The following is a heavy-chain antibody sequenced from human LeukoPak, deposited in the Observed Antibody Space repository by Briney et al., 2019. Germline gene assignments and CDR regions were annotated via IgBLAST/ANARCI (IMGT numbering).Heavy chain of an antibody. V-gene: IGHV3-7*01. J-gene: IGHJ5*02. CDR2: IRQDGSEK. CDR1: GFTFNRHW. Sequence: GGSLRLSCAASGFTFNRHWMSWVRQAPGKGLEWVASIRQDGSEKHYVDSVKGRFIISRDNAKNSLSLQMDSLRAEDTATYYCARLLGESTVYDLWGQGTLVTVSS. D-gene: IGHD3-16*01. CDR3: ARLLGESTVYDL.